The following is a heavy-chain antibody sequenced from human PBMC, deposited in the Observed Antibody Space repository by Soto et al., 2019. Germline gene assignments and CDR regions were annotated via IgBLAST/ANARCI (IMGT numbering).Heavy chain of an antibody. J-gene: IGHJ6*03. V-gene: IGHV3-7*01. Sequence: GGSLRLSCAGSGFTFSSYWMSWVRQAPGKGLEWVANIKQDGNEEYYVDSVKGRFTMSRDNAKNALYLQMNRLRAEDTAVYYCARLPGIYCSSIRCSYYYMDVWGKGTTVTVSS. CDR3: ARLPGIYCSSIRCSYYYMDV. D-gene: IGHD2-2*01. CDR2: IKQDGNEE. CDR1: GFTFSSYW.